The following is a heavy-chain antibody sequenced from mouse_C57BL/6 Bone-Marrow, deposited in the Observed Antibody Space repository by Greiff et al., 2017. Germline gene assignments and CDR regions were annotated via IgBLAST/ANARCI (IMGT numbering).Heavy chain of an antibody. D-gene: IGHD4-1*01. CDR1: GYTFTSYG. J-gene: IGHJ3*01. CDR3: ASPHANWEFAY. V-gene: IGHV1-81*01. Sequence: QVQLQQSGAELARPGASVKLSCKASGYTFTSYGISWVKQRPGQGLEWIGEIYPRSGNTYYNEKFKGKATLTADTSSSTAYMELRSLTSEDSAVYFCASPHANWEFAYWGQGTLVTVSA. CDR2: IYPRSGNT.